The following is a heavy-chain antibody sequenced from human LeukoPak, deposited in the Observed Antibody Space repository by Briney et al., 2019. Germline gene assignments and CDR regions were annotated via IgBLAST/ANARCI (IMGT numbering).Heavy chain of an antibody. Sequence: GRSLRLSCAASGFSFSDYNMHWVRQAPGKGLEWMAVISYNGINEYYADSVKGRFTISRDNSKSTLLLQMNSLRAEDTAVYYCAKAPVTTCSGAYCYPFDYWGQGTLVTVSS. CDR3: AKAPVTTCSGAYCYPFDY. CDR2: ISYNGINE. V-gene: IGHV3-30*18. CDR1: GFSFSDYN. J-gene: IGHJ4*02. D-gene: IGHD2-15*01.